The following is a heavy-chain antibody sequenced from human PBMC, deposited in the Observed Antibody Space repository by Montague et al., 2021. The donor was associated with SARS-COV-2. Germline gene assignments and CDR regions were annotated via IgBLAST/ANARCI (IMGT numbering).Heavy chain of an antibody. CDR2: IHHGGST. Sequence: SETLSLTCAVHGGSFSTYSWNWIRQPPGKGLEWIGEIHHGGSTNYNPSLKSRVTISADTSKNQFSLKLTSVAAADTAVYYCARLGDGVLPAPLLEVGPYYSYWYMDVWGKGTTVTVSS. J-gene: IGHJ6*03. CDR1: GGSFSTYS. D-gene: IGHD3-10*01. V-gene: IGHV4-34*01. CDR3: ARLGDGVLPAPLLEVGPYYSYWYMDV.